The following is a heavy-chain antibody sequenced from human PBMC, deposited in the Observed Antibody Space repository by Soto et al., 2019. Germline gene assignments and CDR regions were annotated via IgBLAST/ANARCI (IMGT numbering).Heavy chain of an antibody. CDR1: EYTFTSYT. D-gene: IGHD4-4*01. CDR2: INGGNGNT. Sequence: ASVKVSCKASEYTFTSYTMHWVRQAPGQRLEWMGWINGGNGNTKYSQKFQGRVTITRDTSASTAYMELSSLRSDDTAVYYCARELQGLYYFDYWGQGTMVTVSS. CDR3: ARELQGLYYFDY. J-gene: IGHJ4*02. V-gene: IGHV1-3*01.